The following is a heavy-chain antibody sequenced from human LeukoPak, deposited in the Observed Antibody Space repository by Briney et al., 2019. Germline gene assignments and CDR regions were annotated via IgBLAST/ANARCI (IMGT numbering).Heavy chain of an antibody. Sequence: SGPALVKPTQTLTLTCTFSGFSLSTSGMCVSWIRQPPGKALEWLALIDWDDDKYYSTSLKTRLTISKDTLKNQLFLTMTNMDPVDTATYYCARYLLTMVRGRYYYYGMDVWGQGTTVTVSS. CDR1: GFSLSTSGMC. CDR2: IDWDDDK. V-gene: IGHV2-70*01. D-gene: IGHD3-10*01. CDR3: ARYLLTMVRGRYYYYGMDV. J-gene: IGHJ6*02.